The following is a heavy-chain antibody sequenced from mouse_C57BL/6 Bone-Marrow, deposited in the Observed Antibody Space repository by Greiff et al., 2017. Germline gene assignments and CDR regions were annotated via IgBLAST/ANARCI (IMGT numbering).Heavy chain of an antibody. CDR1: GFTFSDYG. V-gene: IGHV5-17*01. CDR2: ISSGSSTI. J-gene: IGHJ4*01. Sequence: EVKLQESGGGLVKPGGSLKLSCAASGFTFSDYGMHWVRQAPEKGLEWVAYISSGSSTIYYADTVKGRFTISRDNAKNTLFLQMTSLRSEDTAMYYCARNTTVVANMDYWGQGTSVTVSS. D-gene: IGHD1-1*01. CDR3: ARNTTVVANMDY.